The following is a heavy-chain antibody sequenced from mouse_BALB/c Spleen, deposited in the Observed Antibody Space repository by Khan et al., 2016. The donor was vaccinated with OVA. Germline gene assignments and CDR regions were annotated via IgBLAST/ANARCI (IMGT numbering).Heavy chain of an antibody. V-gene: IGHV1-4*01. D-gene: IGHD2-4*01. CDR2: MTPSNGYT. Sequence: QVQLKQSGAELARPGAAVKMSCKASGYTFTSYTMHWVKQRPGQGLEWIGYMTPSNGYTNYNQKFRDQATLTADKSSSTAYMQLSSLTSEDSAVYYCAREGLRGVAMDYWGQGTSVTVSS. CDR1: GYTFTSYT. J-gene: IGHJ4*01. CDR3: AREGLRGVAMDY.